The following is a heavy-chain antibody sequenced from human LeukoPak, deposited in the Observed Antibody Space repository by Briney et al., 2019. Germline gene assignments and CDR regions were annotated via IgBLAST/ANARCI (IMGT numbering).Heavy chain of an antibody. V-gene: IGHV4-59*01. CDR2: IYYSGST. CDR3: ARDGGYDSGYYYYMDV. J-gene: IGHJ6*03. D-gene: IGHD3-3*01. CDR1: GGSISSYY. Sequence: SETLSLTCTVSGGSISSYYWSWIRQPPGKGLEWIGYIYYSGSTNYNPSLKSRVTISVDTSKNQFSLKLSSVTAADTAVYYCARDGGYDSGYYYYMDVWGKGTTVTVSS.